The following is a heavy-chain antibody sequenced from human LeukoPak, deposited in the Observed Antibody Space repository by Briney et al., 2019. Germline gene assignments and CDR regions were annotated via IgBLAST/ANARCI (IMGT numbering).Heavy chain of an antibody. Sequence: SETLSLTCAVYGGSFSGYYWSWIRQPPGKGLEWIGEINHSGSTNYNPSPKSRVTISVDTSKNQFSLKLSSVTAADTAVYYCARGKTLCSSTSCPYFDYWGQGTLVTVSS. CDR3: ARGKTLCSSTSCPYFDY. D-gene: IGHD2-2*01. CDR2: INHSGST. V-gene: IGHV4-34*01. CDR1: GGSFSGYY. J-gene: IGHJ4*02.